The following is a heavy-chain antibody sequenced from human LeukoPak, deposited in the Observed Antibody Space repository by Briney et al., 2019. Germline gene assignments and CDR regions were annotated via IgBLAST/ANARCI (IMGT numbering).Heavy chain of an antibody. D-gene: IGHD3-9*01. J-gene: IGHJ4*02. CDR2: IRYDGINK. Sequence: GGSLRLSCAASGFTFSSYAMSWVRQAPGKGLEWLAYIRYDGINKYYADSVQGRFTISRDNSKNKVYLQMNSLRAEDTAVYYCAKDSLTGTGPYYFDYWGQGTLVTVSS. V-gene: IGHV3-30*02. CDR1: GFTFSSYA. CDR3: AKDSLTGTGPYYFDY.